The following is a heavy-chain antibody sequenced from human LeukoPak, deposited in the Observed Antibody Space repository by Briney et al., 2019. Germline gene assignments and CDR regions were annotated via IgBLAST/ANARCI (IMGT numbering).Heavy chain of an antibody. CDR2: INHSGST. Sequence: SETLSLTCAVYGGSFSGYYWSWIRQPPGKGLEWIGEINHSGSTNYNPSLKSRVTISVDTSKNQFSLKLSSVTAADTAVYYCARGYSGSYIDYGGQGTLVTVSS. V-gene: IGHV4-34*01. CDR1: GGSFSGYY. J-gene: IGHJ4*02. CDR3: ARGYSGSYIDY. D-gene: IGHD1-26*01.